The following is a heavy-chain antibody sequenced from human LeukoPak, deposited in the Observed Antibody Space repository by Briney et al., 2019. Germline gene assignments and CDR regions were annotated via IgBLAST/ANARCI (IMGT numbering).Heavy chain of an antibody. D-gene: IGHD5-12*01. CDR1: GFTFSSYH. CDR3: AKVTWFRGYDSGADY. Sequence: PGGSLRLSCAASGFTFSSYHMSWVRQARGMGLEGVSGISGTSTSTSYADSVKGRFTISRDNSKNTLYLQMNSLRAEDTAVYYCAKVTWFRGYDSGADYWGQGTLVTVSS. CDR2: ISGTSTST. J-gene: IGHJ4*02. V-gene: IGHV3-23*01.